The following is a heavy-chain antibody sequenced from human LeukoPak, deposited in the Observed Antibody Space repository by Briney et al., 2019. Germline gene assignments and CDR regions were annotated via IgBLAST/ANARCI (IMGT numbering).Heavy chain of an antibody. CDR1: GYTFTYRY. J-gene: IGHJ4*02. CDR2: IGTHNGNT. CDR3: ARDGSGGGGYFDY. Sequence: ASVKVSCKASGYTFTYRYLHWVRQAPGQALEWMGWIGTHNGNTNYAQKFQDRVIVTTDTSTSTAYMELMSLRSDDTAVFYCARDGSGGGGYFDYWGQGTLVIVSS. D-gene: IGHD6-19*01. V-gene: IGHV1-18*04.